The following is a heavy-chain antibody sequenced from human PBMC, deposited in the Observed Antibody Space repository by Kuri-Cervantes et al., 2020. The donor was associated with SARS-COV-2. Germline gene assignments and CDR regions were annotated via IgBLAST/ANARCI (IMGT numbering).Heavy chain of an antibody. D-gene: IGHD2-2*02. CDR3: ARGVVVVPAAINYYYYYYYMDV. J-gene: IGHJ6*03. CDR2: ISGSGGST. V-gene: IGHV3-23*01. Sequence: GGSLRLSCATSGFTFSSYAMSWVRQAPGKGLEWVSAISGSGGSTYYADSVKGRFTISRDNSKNTLYLQMNSLRAEDTAVYYCARGVVVVPAAINYYYYYYYMDVWGKGTTVTVSS. CDR1: GFTFSSYA.